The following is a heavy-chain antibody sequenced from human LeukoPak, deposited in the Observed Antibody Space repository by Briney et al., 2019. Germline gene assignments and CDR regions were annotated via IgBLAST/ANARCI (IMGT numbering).Heavy chain of an antibody. V-gene: IGHV1-69*05. J-gene: IGHJ3*02. CDR3: ATGGRDSSGYYLDAFDI. Sequence: SVKVSCKASGGTFSSYAISWVRQAPGQGLEWMGGIIPIFGTANYAQKFQGRVTITTDESTSTPYMEMSSLRSEDTAVYYCATGGRDSSGYYLDAFDIWGQGTMVTVSS. D-gene: IGHD3-22*01. CDR1: GGTFSSYA. CDR2: IIPIFGTA.